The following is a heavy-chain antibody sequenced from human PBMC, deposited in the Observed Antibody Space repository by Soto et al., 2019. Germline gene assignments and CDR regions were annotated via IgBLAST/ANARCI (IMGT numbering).Heavy chain of an antibody. CDR2: INHSGST. CDR1: GGSFSGYY. J-gene: IGHJ6*03. CDR3: ARGDYYYYYYMAV. V-gene: IGHV4-34*01. Sequence: SETLSLTCAVYGGSFSGYYWSWIRQPPGKGLEWIGEINHSGSTNYNPSLKSRVTISVDTSKNQFSLKLSSVTAADTAVYYCARGDYYYYYYMAVWGKGTTVTVSS.